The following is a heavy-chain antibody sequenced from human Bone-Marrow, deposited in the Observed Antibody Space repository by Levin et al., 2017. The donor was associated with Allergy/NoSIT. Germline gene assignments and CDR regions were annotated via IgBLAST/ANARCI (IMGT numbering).Heavy chain of an antibody. V-gene: IGHV3-43*01. D-gene: IGHD2-15*01. CDR3: AKGMGCSGGSCYSGVVDY. J-gene: IGHJ4*02. CDR2: ISWDGGST. Sequence: GGSLRLSCAASGFTFDDYTMHWVRQAPGKGLEWVSLISWDGGSTYYADSVKGRFTISRDNSKNSLYLQMNSLRTEDTALYYCAKGMGCSGGSCYSGVVDYWGQGTLVTVSS. CDR1: GFTFDDYT.